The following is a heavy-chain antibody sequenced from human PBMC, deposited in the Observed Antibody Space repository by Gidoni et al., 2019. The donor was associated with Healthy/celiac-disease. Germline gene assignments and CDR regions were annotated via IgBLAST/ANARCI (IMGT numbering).Heavy chain of an antibody. J-gene: IGHJ5*02. CDR3: ASFAENLNWSDP. CDR2: INHSGST. Sequence: QVQLQQWGAGLLKPSETLSLTCAVYGGSFSGYYWSWIRQPPGKGLEWIGEINHSGSTNYNPSLKSRVTISVDTSKNQFSLKLSSVTAADTAVYYCASFAENLNWSDPWGQGTLVTVSS. V-gene: IGHV4-34*01. CDR1: GGSFSGYY.